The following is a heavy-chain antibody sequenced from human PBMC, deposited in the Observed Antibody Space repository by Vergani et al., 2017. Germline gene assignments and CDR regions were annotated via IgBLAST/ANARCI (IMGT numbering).Heavy chain of an antibody. D-gene: IGHD2-15*01. V-gene: IGHV5-10-1*03. CDR3: ARLDLGYCSDGSCYPSLHYYYYYMDV. J-gene: IGHJ6*03. CDR2: INPSDSYT. CDR1: GYSFTSYW. Sequence: EVQLVQSGAEVKKPGESLRISCKGSGYSFTSYWISWVRQMPGKGLEWMGRINPSDSYTNYSPSFQGHVTISADKSISAAYLQWSSLKASDTAMYYCARLDLGYCSDGSCYPSLHYYYYYMDVWGKGTTVTVSS.